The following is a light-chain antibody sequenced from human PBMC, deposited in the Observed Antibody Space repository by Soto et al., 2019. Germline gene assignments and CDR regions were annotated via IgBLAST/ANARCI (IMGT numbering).Light chain of an antibody. Sequence: QSALTQPPSVSGSPGQSITISCTGTSADIGGYTYVSWYQQHPGKAPKFMIFDVSKRPSGISDRFSGSKSGNTASLTISGLQAEDEADYYCSSYTSNCTFIFGTGTKLTVL. V-gene: IGLV2-14*03. J-gene: IGLJ1*01. CDR3: SSYTSNCTFI. CDR2: DVS. CDR1: SADIGGYTY.